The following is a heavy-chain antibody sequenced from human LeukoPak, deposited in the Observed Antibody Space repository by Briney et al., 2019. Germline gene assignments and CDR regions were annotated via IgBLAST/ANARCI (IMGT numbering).Heavy chain of an antibody. J-gene: IGHJ5*02. Sequence: EGSLRLSCAASGFTFTNYAMTWVSQAPGKGLNSDSSISASGGSTYYADSVKGRFTISRDNSKSTRYLQMDGLRAEDAAVYYCAKKSLRGYTYGRDDDHWGQGTLVTVSS. CDR1: GFTFTNYA. CDR3: AKKSLRGYTYGRDDDH. D-gene: IGHD5-18*01. V-gene: IGHV3-23*01. CDR2: ISASGGST.